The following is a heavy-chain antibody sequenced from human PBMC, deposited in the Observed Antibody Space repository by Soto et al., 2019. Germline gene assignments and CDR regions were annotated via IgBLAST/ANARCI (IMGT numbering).Heavy chain of an antibody. CDR2: IWYDGSNK. Sequence: GGSLRLSCAASGFTFSSYGMHWVRQAPGKGLEWVAVIWYDGSNKYYADSVKGRFTISRDNSKNTLYLQMNSLRAEDTAVYYCARDRDYGDYLDFQHWGQGTLVTVSS. CDR3: ARDRDYGDYLDFQH. CDR1: GFTFSSYG. J-gene: IGHJ1*01. D-gene: IGHD4-17*01. V-gene: IGHV3-33*01.